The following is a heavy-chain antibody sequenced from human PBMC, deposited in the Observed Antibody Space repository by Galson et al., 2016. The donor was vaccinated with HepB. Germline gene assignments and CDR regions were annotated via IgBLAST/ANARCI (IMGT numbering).Heavy chain of an antibody. CDR1: GGSFSDYY. J-gene: IGHJ6*02. Sequence: SETLSLTCAVYGGSFSDYYWIWIRQPPGKGLEWIGEINHSGSANYNPSLKSRVTLSVDMSKNQFSLNLTSVTAADTAVYFCARRQPQLVRHLYHYGVDVWGQGTTVTVSS. CDR2: INHSGSA. D-gene: IGHD6-13*01. CDR3: ARRQPQLVRHLYHYGVDV. V-gene: IGHV4-34*01.